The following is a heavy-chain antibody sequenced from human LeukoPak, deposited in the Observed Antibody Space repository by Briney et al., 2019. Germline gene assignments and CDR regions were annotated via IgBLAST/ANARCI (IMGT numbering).Heavy chain of an antibody. J-gene: IGHJ4*02. Sequence: VASVKVSCKVSGYTLTELSMHWVRQAPGKGLEWMGGFDPEDGETIYAQKFQGRVTMTEDTSTDTAYMELSSLRSEDTAVYYCARDTGVAAAGRLDYWGQGTLVTVSS. CDR2: FDPEDGET. CDR1: GYTLTELS. D-gene: IGHD6-13*01. CDR3: ARDTGVAAAGRLDY. V-gene: IGHV1-24*01.